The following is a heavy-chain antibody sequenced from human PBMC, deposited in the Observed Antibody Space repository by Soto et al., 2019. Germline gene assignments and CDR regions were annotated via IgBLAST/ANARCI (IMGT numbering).Heavy chain of an antibody. Sequence: SETLSLTCTVSGGSISSYYWSWIRQPPGKGLEWIGYIYYSGSTNYNPSLKSRVTISVDTSKNQFSLKLSSVTAADTAVYYCARAKGLFKTLNYDYVWGKGGFDPWGQGTLVTVSS. CDR1: GGSISSYY. CDR2: IYYSGST. V-gene: IGHV4-59*01. J-gene: IGHJ5*02. D-gene: IGHD3-16*01. CDR3: ARAKGLFKTLNYDYVWGKGGFDP.